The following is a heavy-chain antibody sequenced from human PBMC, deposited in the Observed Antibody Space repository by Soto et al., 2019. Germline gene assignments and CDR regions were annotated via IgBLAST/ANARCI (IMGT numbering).Heavy chain of an antibody. CDR2: MNPNSGNT. CDR3: ARGRGVYYDFWSGYYWLDY. V-gene: IGHV1-8*01. D-gene: IGHD3-3*01. J-gene: IGHJ4*02. CDR1: GYTFTSYD. Sequence: GPSVKVSCKASGYTFTSYDINWVRQATGQGLEWMGWMNPNSGNTGYAQKFQGRVTMTRNTSISTAYMELSSLRSEDTAVYYCARGRGVYYDFWSGYYWLDYWGQGTLVTVSS.